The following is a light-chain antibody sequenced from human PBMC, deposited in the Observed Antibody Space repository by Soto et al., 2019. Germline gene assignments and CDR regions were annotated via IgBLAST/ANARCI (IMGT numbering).Light chain of an antibody. CDR3: SSWDDSLSGFV. V-gene: IGLV1-44*01. J-gene: IGLJ1*01. CDR2: TTY. CDR1: DSNIGSFT. Sequence: QSVLTQPPSASGTPGQRVTISCSGSDSNIGSFTVHWYQQVPGTAPKPLIHTTYQRPSGVPDRFSGSKSGTSGSLAISGLQPEDEADYYCSSWDDSLSGFVFGTWTKVTVL.